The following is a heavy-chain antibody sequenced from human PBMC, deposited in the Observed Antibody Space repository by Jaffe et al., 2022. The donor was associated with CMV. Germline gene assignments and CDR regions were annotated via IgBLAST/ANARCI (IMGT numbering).Heavy chain of an antibody. CDR2: IKSKTDGGTT. CDR3: TTAPDWYYDILTDYYMDV. J-gene: IGHJ6*03. CDR1: GFTFSNAW. Sequence: EVQLVESGGGLVKPGGSLRLSCAASGFTFSNAWMSWVRQAPGKGLEWVGRIKSKTDGGTTDYAAPVKGRFTISRDDSKNTLYLQMNSLKTEDTAVYYCTTAPDWYYDILTDYYMDVWGKGTTVTVSS. V-gene: IGHV3-15*01. D-gene: IGHD3-9*01.